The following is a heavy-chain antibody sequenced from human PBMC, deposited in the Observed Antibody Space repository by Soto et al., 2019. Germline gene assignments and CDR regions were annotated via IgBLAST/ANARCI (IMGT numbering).Heavy chain of an antibody. CDR2: FSPIFGTP. CDR1: GGTFSSDS. Sequence: QGQLVQSGAEVKKPGSSVKVSCKASGGTFSSDSFSWGRQSPGQGLEWMGGFSPIFGTPNYAKKFLVRLAITADELPSTVYTALSRLQSEAPAVYYSAGGGTSGSFPPFAYWGQGTLVNVSS. CDR3: AGGGTSGSFPPFAY. V-gene: IGHV1-69*12. J-gene: IGHJ4*02. D-gene: IGHD1-26*01.